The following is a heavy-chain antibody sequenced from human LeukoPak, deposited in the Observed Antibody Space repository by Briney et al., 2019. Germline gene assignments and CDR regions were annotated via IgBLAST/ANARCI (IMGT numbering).Heavy chain of an antibody. CDR3: TRRGDY. Sequence: GGSLRLSCAASGFTFSSFSMNWVRQAPGKGPEWLSSISRNGIYIYYAASVRGRFTISRDNAKNSLFLQMDSLRVEDTAVYYCTRRGDYWGQGALVTVSS. CDR2: ISRNGIYI. V-gene: IGHV3-21*06. D-gene: IGHD3-16*01. J-gene: IGHJ4*02. CDR1: GFTFSSFS.